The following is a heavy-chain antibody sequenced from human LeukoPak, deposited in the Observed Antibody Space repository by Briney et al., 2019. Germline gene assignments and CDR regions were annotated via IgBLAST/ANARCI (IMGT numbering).Heavy chain of an antibody. D-gene: IGHD3-10*01. CDR2: IYYSGST. V-gene: IGHV4-59*08. CDR1: GGSISSYY. J-gene: IGHJ5*02. Sequence: SETLSLTCTVSGGSISSYYWSWIRQPPGKGLEWIGYIYYSGSTNYNPSLKSRVTISVDTSKNQFSLKLSSVTAADTAVYYCARRRYYGSGSYSRTNWFDPWGQGTLVTVSS. CDR3: ARRRYYGSGSYSRTNWFDP.